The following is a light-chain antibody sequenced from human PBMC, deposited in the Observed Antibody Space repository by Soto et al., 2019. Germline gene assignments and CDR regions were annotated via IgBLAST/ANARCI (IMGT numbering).Light chain of an antibody. Sequence: EIVLTQSPATLSLSPGERATLSCRASQNISVYLAWYRQKPGQAPRLLIYAASNRATGIPARFSGSGSGTDFTLTIISVEPEDFAVDLCQQRNNWPPGMTFGQGTRLDI. CDR2: AAS. V-gene: IGKV3-11*01. CDR1: QNISVY. CDR3: QQRNNWPPGMT. J-gene: IGKJ5*01.